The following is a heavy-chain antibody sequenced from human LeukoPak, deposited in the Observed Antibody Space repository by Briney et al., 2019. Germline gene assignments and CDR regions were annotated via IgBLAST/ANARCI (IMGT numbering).Heavy chain of an antibody. CDR3: ARDVVVTSSPDAFDI. V-gene: IGHV4-31*03. J-gene: IGHJ3*02. CDR1: GDSISSRGYH. D-gene: IGHD2-15*01. CDR2: ISYSGTT. Sequence: SETLSLTCTVSGDSISSRGYHWTWIRQHPGKGLEWIGCISYSGTTYYNPSLKSRLTISADTSNNLFSLNLSSVTAADTAVYYCARDVVVTSSPDAFDIWGQGTMVTVSS.